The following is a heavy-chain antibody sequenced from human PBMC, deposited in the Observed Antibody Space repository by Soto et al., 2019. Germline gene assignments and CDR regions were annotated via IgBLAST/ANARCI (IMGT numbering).Heavy chain of an antibody. J-gene: IGHJ6*02. CDR2: IYSGGTT. CDR3: ASMAIVEAQYGKDV. CDR1: GGSISSSSYY. Sequence: PSETLSLTCTVSGGSISSSSYYWGWIRQPPGKGLEWIGSIYSGGTTYYNPSLMSRVTISGDTPRNQFSLKLRSVTAADTAVYYCASMAIVEAQYGKDVWGQGTTVTVSS. V-gene: IGHV4-39*01. D-gene: IGHD2-2*03.